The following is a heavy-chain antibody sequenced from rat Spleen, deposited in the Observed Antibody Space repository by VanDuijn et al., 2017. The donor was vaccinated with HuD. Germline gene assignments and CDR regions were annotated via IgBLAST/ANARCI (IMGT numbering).Heavy chain of an antibody. CDR1: GYSIPSNY. Sequence: EVQLQESGPGLVKPSQSLSLTCSVSGYSIPSNYWGWLRKFPGNKMEWIGHISYSGSTSYNPSLKRRIPITRDTSKNQFFLQLNSVTTEDTATYYCARWTTVATSFDYWGQGVMVTVSS. CDR3: ARWTTVATSFDY. V-gene: IGHV3-1*01. D-gene: IGHD1-3*01. J-gene: IGHJ2*01. CDR2: ISYSGST.